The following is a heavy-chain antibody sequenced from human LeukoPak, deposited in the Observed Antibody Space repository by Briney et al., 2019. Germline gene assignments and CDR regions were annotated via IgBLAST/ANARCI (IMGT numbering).Heavy chain of an antibody. J-gene: IGHJ4*02. CDR2: IYTSGST. V-gene: IGHV4-4*07. Sequence: SETLSLTCTVSGGSISSYYWSWIRQPAGKGLEWIGRIYTSGSTNYNPSLKSRVTMSVDTSKSQFSLKLSSVTAADTAVYYCSRLRGYYFGSGTHTGFDYWGQGTLVTVPS. CDR3: SRLRGYYFGSGTHTGFDY. D-gene: IGHD3-10*01. CDR1: GGSISSYY.